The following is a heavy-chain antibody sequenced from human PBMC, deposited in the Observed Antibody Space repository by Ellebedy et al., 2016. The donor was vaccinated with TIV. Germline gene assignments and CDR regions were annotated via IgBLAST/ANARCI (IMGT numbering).Heavy chain of an antibody. CDR2: ISYDGSNK. CDR3: ARVQIEQWLVRGWFDP. V-gene: IGHV3-30*03. Sequence: GESLKISCAASGFTFSSYGMHWVRQAPGKGLEWVAVISYDGSNKHYADSVKGRFTISRDNSKNTLYLQMNSLRAEDTAVYYCARVQIEQWLVRGWFDPWGQGTLVTVSS. J-gene: IGHJ5*02. CDR1: GFTFSSYG. D-gene: IGHD6-19*01.